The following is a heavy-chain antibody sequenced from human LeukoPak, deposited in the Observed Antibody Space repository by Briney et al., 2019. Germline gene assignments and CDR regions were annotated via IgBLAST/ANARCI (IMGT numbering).Heavy chain of an antibody. CDR2: LYTSGST. CDR1: GGSITSYF. D-gene: IGHD6-13*01. Sequence: PETLSLTCTVSGGSITSYFWSWIRQPAGKGLEWIGRLYTSGSTNYNPSLKSRVTMSVDTSKNQFSLKLTSVTAADTAVYYCARGPGYSSSWSMDVWGKGTTVAVSS. CDR3: ARGPGYSSSWSMDV. J-gene: IGHJ6*04. V-gene: IGHV4-4*07.